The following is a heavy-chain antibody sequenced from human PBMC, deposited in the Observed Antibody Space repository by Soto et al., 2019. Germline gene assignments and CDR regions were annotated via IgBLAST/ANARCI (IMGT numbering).Heavy chain of an antibody. CDR2: IYFGDSDT. Sequence: LKISCKGSGYSFTTNWIAWVRQMPGKGLEWVGVIYFGDSDTRYSPSFQGQVTISVDRSITTAYLQWNNLRASDTAIYYCARHYHGFDYWGQGTPVTVSS. V-gene: IGHV5-51*01. CDR3: ARHYHGFDY. CDR1: GYSFTTNW. J-gene: IGHJ4*02.